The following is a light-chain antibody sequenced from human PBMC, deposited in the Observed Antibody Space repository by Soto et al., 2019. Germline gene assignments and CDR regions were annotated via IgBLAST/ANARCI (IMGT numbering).Light chain of an antibody. CDR3: LQVANFPRT. CDR2: AAS. J-gene: IGKJ1*01. CDR1: QNIGNR. Sequence: IQMTQTPSSVSASIGDIVTITCLASQNIGNRLAWFQQKPGKPPKLLIEAASTLEIGVPSTFSGSGSGTEFSLTISSLGPEDFATYYCLQVANFPRTFGQGTKV. V-gene: IGKV1-12*01.